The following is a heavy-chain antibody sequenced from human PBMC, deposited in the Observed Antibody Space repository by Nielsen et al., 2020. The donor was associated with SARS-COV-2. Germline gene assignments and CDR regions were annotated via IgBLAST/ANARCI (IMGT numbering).Heavy chain of an antibody. CDR1: GFTFSSYW. CDR2: INSDGSST. CDR3: AREGWFGELFALKYGMDV. D-gene: IGHD3-10*01. J-gene: IGHJ6*02. V-gene: IGHV3-74*01. Sequence: GESLKISCAASGFTFSSYWMHWVRQAPGKGLVWVSRINSDGSSTSYADSVKGRFTISRDNSKNTLYLQMNSLRAEDTAVYYCAREGWFGELFALKYGMDVWGQGTTVTVSS.